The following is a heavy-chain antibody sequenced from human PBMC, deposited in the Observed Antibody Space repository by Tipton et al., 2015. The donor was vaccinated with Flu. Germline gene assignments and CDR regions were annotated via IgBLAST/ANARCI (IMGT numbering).Heavy chain of an antibody. V-gene: IGHV4-31*01. CDR1: GGSLNSGAYY. Sequence: TLSLTCTVSGGSLNSGAYYWTWIRQHPGKDLEWIGSIYHSGNTYYNPSLRSLVTLSIDMSMNQFSLNLTSVTAADTAVYYCARARFCSGGSCRFEYWGQGTLVTVSS. CDR3: ARARFCSGGSCRFEY. D-gene: IGHD2-15*01. CDR2: IYHSGNT. J-gene: IGHJ4*02.